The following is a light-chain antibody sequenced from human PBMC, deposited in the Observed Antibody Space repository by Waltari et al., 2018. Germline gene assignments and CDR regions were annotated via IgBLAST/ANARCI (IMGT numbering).Light chain of an antibody. CDR1: SSNIGSNS. V-gene: IGLV1-44*01. CDR3: AAWDVSLNGLV. Sequence: QSVLTQPPSASGTPGQRVTIPCSGSSSNIGSNSVNWYQHLPGAAPKLLIYSDNQRPSGGPDRFSGSKSGASASLAISGLQSEDEADYYCAAWDVSLNGLVFGGGTKLTVL. J-gene: IGLJ2*01. CDR2: SDN.